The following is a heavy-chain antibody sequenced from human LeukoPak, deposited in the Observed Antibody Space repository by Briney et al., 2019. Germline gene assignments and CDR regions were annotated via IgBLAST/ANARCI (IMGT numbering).Heavy chain of an antibody. D-gene: IGHD3-16*02. CDR1: GSTFSEYA. J-gene: IGHJ4*02. CDR3: AKDRGFNYRYGFDY. V-gene: IGHV3-23*01. Sequence: GGSLRLSCAASGSTFSEYARSWVRQTPGWGLEWVSTISGSAGSTHNADSVKGRFTISRDNSQNTLYLHVSSLRVEHTAVYYCAKDRGFNYRYGFDYWGQGNLVTVSS. CDR2: ISGSAGST.